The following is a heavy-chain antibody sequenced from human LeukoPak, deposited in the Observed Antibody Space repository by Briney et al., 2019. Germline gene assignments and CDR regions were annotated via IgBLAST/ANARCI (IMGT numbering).Heavy chain of an antibody. J-gene: IGHJ4*02. D-gene: IGHD3-22*01. V-gene: IGHV3-9*02. CDR1: GFTSADYA. CDR3: AREVYDSSGYYQDYFDY. CDR2: IYWNSGRT. Sequence: PGGSLRLSCAASGFTSADYAMHWVRQTPGKGLEWVSGIYWNSGRTGYADSVKGRFTISRGNAKNSLYLQMNSLRAEDTAVYYCAREVYDSSGYYQDYFDYWGQGTLVTVSS.